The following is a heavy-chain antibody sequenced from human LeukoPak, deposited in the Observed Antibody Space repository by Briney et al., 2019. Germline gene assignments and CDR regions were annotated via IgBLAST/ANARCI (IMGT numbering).Heavy chain of an antibody. J-gene: IGHJ4*02. CDR3: ARRRGYYYGSGSYYYFDY. D-gene: IGHD3-10*01. V-gene: IGHV4-38-2*02. Sequence: ASETLSLTCTVSGYSISSGYYWGWIRQPPGKGLEWIGSIYHSGSTYYNPSLKSRVTISVDTSKNQFSLQLSSVTAADTAVYYWARRRGYYYGSGSYYYFDYWGQGTLVTVSS. CDR2: IYHSGST. CDR1: GYSISSGYY.